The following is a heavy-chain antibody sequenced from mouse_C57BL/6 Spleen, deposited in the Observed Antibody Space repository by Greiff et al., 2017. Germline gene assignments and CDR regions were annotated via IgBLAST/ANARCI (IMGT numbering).Heavy chain of an antibody. Sequence: EVMLVESEGGLVQPGSSMKLSCTASGFTFSDYYMAWVRQVPEKGLEWVANINYDGSSTYYLDSLKSRFIISRDNAKNILYLQMSSLKSEDTATYYCAREDYYGSSDWYFDVWGTGTTVTVSS. D-gene: IGHD1-1*01. CDR2: INYDGSST. CDR3: AREDYYGSSDWYFDV. V-gene: IGHV5-16*01. J-gene: IGHJ1*03. CDR1: GFTFSDYY.